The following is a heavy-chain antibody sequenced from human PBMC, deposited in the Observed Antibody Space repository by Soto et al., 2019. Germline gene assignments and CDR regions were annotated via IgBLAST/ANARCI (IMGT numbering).Heavy chain of an antibody. CDR2: ISWNSGSI. V-gene: IGHV3-9*01. CDR3: AKGGGGVLNYFDY. D-gene: IGHD2-21*01. J-gene: IGHJ4*02. Sequence: GGSLRLSCAASGFTFSNYSMNWVRQAPGKGLEWVSGISWNSGSIGYADSVKGRFTISRDNAKNSLYLQMNSLRAEDTALYYCAKGGGGVLNYFDYWGQGTLVTVSS. CDR1: GFTFSNYS.